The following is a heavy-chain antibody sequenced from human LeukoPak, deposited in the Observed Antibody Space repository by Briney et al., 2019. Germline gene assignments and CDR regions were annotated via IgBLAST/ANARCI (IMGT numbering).Heavy chain of an antibody. V-gene: IGHV4-61*09. Sequence: PSQTLSLTCTVSGGSISTGSYYWSWIRQPAGKELAWIGHIYSSGSTNYNPSLKSRVTISVDTSKNQFSLKLSSVTAADTAVYYCARADGYSYGYPGDYFDYWGQGTLVTVSS. CDR2: IYSSGST. J-gene: IGHJ4*02. D-gene: IGHD5-18*01. CDR3: ARADGYSYGYPGDYFDY. CDR1: GGSISTGSYY.